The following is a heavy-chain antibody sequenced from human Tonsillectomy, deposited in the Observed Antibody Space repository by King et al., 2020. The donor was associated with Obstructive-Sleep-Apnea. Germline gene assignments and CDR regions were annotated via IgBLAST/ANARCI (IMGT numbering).Heavy chain of an antibody. V-gene: IGHV3-48*04. D-gene: IGHD3-22*01. Sequence: VQLVESGGGLVQPGGSLILSCAASGFTVRSYRKNCVRQAPGKGLEVVAYISRCSNTIYYADSVKGRFTISSDNAQNSLYLQMNSLRAEDTAVYYCARTTNGVVVNDYWGQGTLVTVSS. CDR1: GFTVRSYR. CDR2: ISRCSNTI. J-gene: IGHJ4*02. CDR3: ARTTNGVVVNDY.